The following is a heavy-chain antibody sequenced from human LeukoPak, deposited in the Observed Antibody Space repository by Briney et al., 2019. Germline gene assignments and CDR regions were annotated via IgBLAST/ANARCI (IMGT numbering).Heavy chain of an antibody. V-gene: IGHV1-8*01. J-gene: IGHJ4*02. Sequence: ASVKVSCKASGYTFTSYDINWVRQATAQGLEWMGWMNPNSGNTGYAQKFQGRVTMTRNTSISTAYMELSSLRSEDTAVYYCARGFRFTMVRGVIGYWGQGTLVTVSS. CDR2: MNPNSGNT. CDR1: GYTFTSYD. D-gene: IGHD3-10*01. CDR3: ARGFRFTMVRGVIGY.